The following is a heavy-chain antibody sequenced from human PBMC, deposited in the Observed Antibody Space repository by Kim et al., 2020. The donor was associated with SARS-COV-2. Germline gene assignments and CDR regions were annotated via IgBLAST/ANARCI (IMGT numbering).Heavy chain of an antibody. CDR2: IYYSGST. J-gene: IGHJ6*02. D-gene: IGHD3-9*01. V-gene: IGHV4-59*08. CDR1: GGSISSYY. Sequence: SETLSLTCTVSGGSISSYYWSWIRQPPGKGLEWIGYIYYSGSTNYNPSLKSRVTISVDTSKNQFSLKLSSVTAADTAVYYCARGELRYFDWLLSDYYYGMDVWGQGTTVTVSS. CDR3: ARGELRYFDWLLSDYYYGMDV.